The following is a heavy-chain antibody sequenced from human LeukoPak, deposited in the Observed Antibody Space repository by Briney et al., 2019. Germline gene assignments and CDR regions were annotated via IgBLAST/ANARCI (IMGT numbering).Heavy chain of an antibody. CDR3: AKDIVGADTGAFDI. Sequence: SLRLSCAASGFTFDDYAMHWVRQAPGKGLGWVSGISWNSGSIGYADSVKGRFTISRDNAKNSLYLQMNSLRAEDTALYYCAKDIVGADTGAFDIWGQGTMVTVSS. CDR2: ISWNSGSI. CDR1: GFTFDDYA. J-gene: IGHJ3*02. V-gene: IGHV3-9*01. D-gene: IGHD1-26*01.